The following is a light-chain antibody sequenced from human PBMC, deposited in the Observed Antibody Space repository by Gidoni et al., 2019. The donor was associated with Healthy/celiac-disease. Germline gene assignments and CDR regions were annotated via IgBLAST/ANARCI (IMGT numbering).Light chain of an antibody. J-gene: IGKJ2*01. CDR3: QQRYSTLYT. Sequence: DIQMTQSPSSLSASVGDRVTITCRASQRISSYLNWYQQKPGKAPKLLIYAASSLQSEVPSRCSGSGSGTDFTLTISSLQPEDFATYYCQQRYSTLYTFGQGTKLEIK. V-gene: IGKV1-39*01. CDR2: AAS. CDR1: QRISSY.